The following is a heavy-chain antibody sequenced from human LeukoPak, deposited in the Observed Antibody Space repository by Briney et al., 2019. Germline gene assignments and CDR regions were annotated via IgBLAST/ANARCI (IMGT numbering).Heavy chain of an antibody. Sequence: GGSLRLSCAASGFTFGTYWMLWVRQAPGRGLVWVSRINSDGSSTSYADSVKGRFTISRDNAKNTLFLQMNSLRAEDTAVYFCARGLAVVTGPMDSWGQGTLVTVSS. CDR3: ARGLAVVTGPMDS. CDR1: GFTFGTYW. V-gene: IGHV3-74*01. J-gene: IGHJ4*02. CDR2: INSDGSST. D-gene: IGHD5-18*01.